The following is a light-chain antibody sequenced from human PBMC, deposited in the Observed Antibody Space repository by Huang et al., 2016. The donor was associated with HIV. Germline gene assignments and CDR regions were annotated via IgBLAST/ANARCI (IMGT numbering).Light chain of an antibody. V-gene: IGKV3-11*01. CDR2: DAS. CDR3: QQGGNWQLT. CDR1: QGLTNY. J-gene: IGKJ4*01. Sequence: EIVLTQSPATLSLSPGERATLSCRASQGLTNYLAWYQQKPGQAPRLLNYDASNRGTGIPARFSGSGSGTDFTLTISSLEPEECAVYYGQQGGNWQLTFGGGTKVEIK.